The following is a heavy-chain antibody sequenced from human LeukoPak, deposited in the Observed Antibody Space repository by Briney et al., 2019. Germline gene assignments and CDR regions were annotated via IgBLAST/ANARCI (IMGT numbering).Heavy chain of an antibody. D-gene: IGHD3-22*01. CDR1: GYTFTSYG. J-gene: IGHJ4*02. CDR3: ARDLSWDSSGYLSLQLIDY. V-gene: IGHV1-18*01. CDR2: ISAYNGNT. Sequence: ASVKVSCKASGYTFTSYGISWVRQAPGQGLEWMGWISAYNGNTNYAQKLQGRVTMTTDTSTSTAYMELSSLRSEDTAVYYCARDLSWDSSGYLSLQLIDYWGQGTLVTVSS.